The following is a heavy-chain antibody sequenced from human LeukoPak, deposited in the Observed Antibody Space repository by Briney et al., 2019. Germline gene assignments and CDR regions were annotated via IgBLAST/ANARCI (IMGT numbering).Heavy chain of an antibody. D-gene: IGHD6-25*01. Sequence: PGGSLRLSCAASGFTFGDAWMTWVRQAPGRGLEWVGRIQRKVDGGPTYFAAPVKGRFTISSDDSKNTLYLQMNSLKTEDTAVYYCSTAFPATGAAGYFDYWGQGALVTVSS. CDR1: GFTFGDAW. J-gene: IGHJ4*02. V-gene: IGHV3-15*01. CDR3: STAFPATGAAGYFDY. CDR2: IQRKVDGGPT.